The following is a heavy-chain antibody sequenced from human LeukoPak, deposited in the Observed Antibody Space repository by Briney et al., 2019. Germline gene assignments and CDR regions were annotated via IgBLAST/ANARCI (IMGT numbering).Heavy chain of an antibody. Sequence: GASVKVSCKASGYTFTSYAISWVRQAPGQGLEWMGRIIPILGIANYAQKFQGRVTITADKSTSTAYMELSSLRSEDTAVYYCARDILGIAVAGVNWFDPWGQGTLVTVSS. CDR3: ARDILGIAVAGVNWFDP. J-gene: IGHJ5*02. CDR1: GYTFTSYA. D-gene: IGHD6-19*01. V-gene: IGHV1-69*04. CDR2: IIPILGIA.